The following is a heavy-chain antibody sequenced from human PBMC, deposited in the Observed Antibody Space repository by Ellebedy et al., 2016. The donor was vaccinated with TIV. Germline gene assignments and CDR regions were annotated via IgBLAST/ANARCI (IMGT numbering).Heavy chain of an antibody. Sequence: GESLKISCAASGFTLSSYGMNWVRQAPGKGLEWVSGITSAGVGTYNTASVKGRFTISRDNSKKTLFLQMSSLRVEDTAVYYCAKGLTGNRGGWGWYFDLWGRGTLVTVSS. CDR3: AKGLTGNRGGWGWYFDL. V-gene: IGHV3-23*01. D-gene: IGHD1-20*01. CDR1: GFTLSSYG. J-gene: IGHJ2*01. CDR2: ITSAGVGT.